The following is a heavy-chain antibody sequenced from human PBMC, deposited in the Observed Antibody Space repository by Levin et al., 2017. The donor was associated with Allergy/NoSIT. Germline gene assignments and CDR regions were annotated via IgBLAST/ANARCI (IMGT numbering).Heavy chain of an antibody. Sequence: RSQTLSLTCAVYGGSFSGYYWSWIRQPPGKGLEWIGEINHSGSTNYNPSLKSRVTISVDTSKNQFSLKLSSVTAADTAVYYCARGRERGKVLPDVWGKGTTVTVSS. CDR2: INHSGST. CDR3: ARGRERGKVLPDV. CDR1: GGSFSGYY. J-gene: IGHJ6*04. D-gene: IGHD1-1*01. V-gene: IGHV4-34*01.